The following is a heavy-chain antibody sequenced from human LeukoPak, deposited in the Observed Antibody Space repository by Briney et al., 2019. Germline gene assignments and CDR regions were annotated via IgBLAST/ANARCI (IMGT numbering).Heavy chain of an antibody. CDR3: ARGLYGSGRRSLMAH. CDR1: GFPFHNYW. CDR2: INQDDNEK. Sequence: GGSLRLSCAASGFPFHNYWMTWVRQAPGKGLEWVANINQDDNEKYYLDSVKGRFTISRDNAETSLFLQMTSLRVEDTAIYCCARGLYGSGRRSLMAHWGPGTLVAVSS. V-gene: IGHV3-7*01. D-gene: IGHD3-10*01. J-gene: IGHJ4*02.